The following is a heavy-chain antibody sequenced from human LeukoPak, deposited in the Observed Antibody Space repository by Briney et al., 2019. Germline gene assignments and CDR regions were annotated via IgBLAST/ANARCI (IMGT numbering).Heavy chain of an antibody. J-gene: IGHJ4*02. CDR1: GGSISSGGYY. CDR2: IYYSGST. V-gene: IGHV4-39*01. D-gene: IGHD6-19*01. Sequence: SETLSLTCTVSGGSISSGGYYWSWIRQPPGKGLEWIGSIYYSGSTYYNPSLKSRVTISVDTSKNQFSLKLSSVTAADTAVYYCASAGIAVAEIYDYWGQGTLVTVSS. CDR3: ASAGIAVAEIYDY.